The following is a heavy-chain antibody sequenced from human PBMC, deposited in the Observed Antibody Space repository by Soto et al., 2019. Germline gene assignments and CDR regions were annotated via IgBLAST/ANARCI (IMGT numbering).Heavy chain of an antibody. CDR3: AKNDFGDYYYYMDV. CDR2: ISGSGGTK. V-gene: IGHV3-23*01. Sequence: EVQLLESGGGLVQPGGSLRLSCAASGLTFSSYAMTWVRQAPGKGLEWVSGISGSGGTKYYADSVKGRFTISRDNSKNTLFLQMNSLRAEDTAVSYCAKNDFGDYYYYMDVWGKGATVTVSS. D-gene: IGHD4-17*01. CDR1: GLTFSSYA. J-gene: IGHJ6*03.